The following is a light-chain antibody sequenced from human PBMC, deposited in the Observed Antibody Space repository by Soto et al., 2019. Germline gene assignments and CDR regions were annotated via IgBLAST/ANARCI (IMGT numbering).Light chain of an antibody. V-gene: IGKV3-11*01. Sequence: EIVLTQSPATLSLSPGVRATLSCRASQSVGNDLVWYHQKRGQAPRVLIYYSSNWATSIPARFSGSGSGTDFTLTISGLEPEDLACYYWQQRNSWPPTFGGGTRVEIK. CDR3: QQRNSWPPT. CDR1: QSVGND. J-gene: IGKJ4*01. CDR2: YSS.